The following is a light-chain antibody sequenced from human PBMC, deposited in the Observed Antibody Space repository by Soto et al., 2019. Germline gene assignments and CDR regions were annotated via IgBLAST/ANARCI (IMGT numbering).Light chain of an antibody. J-gene: IGLJ2*01. CDR2: SNN. CDR3: AAWDDRLKGPV. CDR1: SSNIGSKT. V-gene: IGLV1-44*01. Sequence: QSVLTQPPSASGTPGQGVTISCSGTSSNIGSKTVNWYQQLPGTAPKLLMFSNNQRPSGVSDRFSGSKSGTSASLAISGLQSEDEAYYFCAAWDDRLKGPVFGGGTKLTVL.